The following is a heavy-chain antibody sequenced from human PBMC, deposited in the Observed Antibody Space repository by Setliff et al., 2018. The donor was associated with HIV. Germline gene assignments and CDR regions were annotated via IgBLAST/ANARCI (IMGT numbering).Heavy chain of an antibody. CDR3: ARDRAYASFDY. J-gene: IGHJ4*02. Sequence: GGSLRLSCAASGFTFTISWMNWVRQAPGKGLERVANINPDGSHRDYVDSVKGRFTISRDNAKNSLYLQMNSLRAEDTAVYYCARDRAYASFDYWGQGALVTVSS. V-gene: IGHV3-7*03. CDR2: INPDGSHR. CDR1: GFTFTISW. D-gene: IGHD3-16*01.